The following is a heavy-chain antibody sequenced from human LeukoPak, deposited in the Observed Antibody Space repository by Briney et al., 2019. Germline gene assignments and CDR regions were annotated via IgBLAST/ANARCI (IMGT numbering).Heavy chain of an antibody. D-gene: IGHD1-26*01. V-gene: IGHV4-30-4*01. J-gene: IGHJ4*02. CDR3: ARGGATLPFDY. CDR2: IYYSGST. Sequence: SETLSLTCTVSVGSISSGYYYWSWIRQPPGKGLEWIGYIYYSGSTYYNPSLKSRVTISVDTSKNQFSLKLSSVTAADTAVYYCARGGATLPFDYWGQGTLVTVSS. CDR1: VGSISSGYYY.